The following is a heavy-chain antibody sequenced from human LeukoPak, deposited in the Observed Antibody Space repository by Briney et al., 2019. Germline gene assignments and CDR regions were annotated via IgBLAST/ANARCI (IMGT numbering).Heavy chain of an antibody. CDR2: ISGSGGST. D-gene: IGHD3-22*01. V-gene: IGHV3-23*01. CDR1: GFTFSSYG. J-gene: IGHJ4*02. CDR3: AKDRHITMIVVVIDY. Sequence: PGGSLRLSCAASGFTFSSYGLSWVRQAPGKGLEWVSAISGSGGSTYYADSVKGRFTISRDNSKNTLYLQMNSLRAEDTAVYYCAKDRHITMIVVVIDYWGQGTLVTVSS.